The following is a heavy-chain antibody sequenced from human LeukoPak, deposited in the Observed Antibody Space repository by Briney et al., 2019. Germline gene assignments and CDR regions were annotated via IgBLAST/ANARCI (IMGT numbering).Heavy chain of an antibody. CDR1: GYTFTSYY. Sequence: ASVKVSCKASGYTFTSYYMHWVRQAPGQGLEWMGIINPSGGSTSYAQKFQGRVTMTRDTSTSTVYMELSSLRSEDTAVYYCARDRLSYGPAIRPFFDYWGQGTLVTVSS. J-gene: IGHJ4*02. CDR3: ARDRLSYGPAIRPFFDY. CDR2: INPSGGST. D-gene: IGHD5-18*01. V-gene: IGHV1-46*01.